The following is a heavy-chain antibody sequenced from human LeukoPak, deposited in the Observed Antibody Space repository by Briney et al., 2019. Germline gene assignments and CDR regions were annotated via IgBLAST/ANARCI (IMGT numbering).Heavy chain of an antibody. CDR1: GYTFTSYD. J-gene: IGHJ6*03. D-gene: IGHD2-2*01. CDR3: ARGFHCSSTSCYGRVLYYMDV. CDR2: MNPNSGNT. V-gene: IGHV1-8*03. Sequence: GSSVKVSCKASGYTFTSYDINWVRQATGQGLEWMGWMNPNSGNTGYAQKFQGRVTITRNTSISTAYMELSSLRSEDTAVYYCARGFHCSSTSCYGRVLYYMDVWGKGTTVTVSS.